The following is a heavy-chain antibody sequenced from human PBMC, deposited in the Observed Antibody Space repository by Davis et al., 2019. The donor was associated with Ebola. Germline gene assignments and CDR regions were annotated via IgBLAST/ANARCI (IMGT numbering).Heavy chain of an antibody. D-gene: IGHD3/OR15-3a*01. CDR3: ARDRFFAFDF. Sequence: PGGSLRFSCAASGFVFSDFSMNWVRQAPGKGLEWITYITKGSDAIHYADSVKGRFTVSRDNAKNSVFLQMSSLRDEDSAVYYCARDRFFAFDFWSQGVHVSVSS. CDR2: ITKGSDAI. J-gene: IGHJ4*02. V-gene: IGHV3-48*02. CDR1: GFVFSDFS.